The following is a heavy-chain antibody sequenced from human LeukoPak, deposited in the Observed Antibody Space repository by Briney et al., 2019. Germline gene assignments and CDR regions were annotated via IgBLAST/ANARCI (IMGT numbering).Heavy chain of an antibody. J-gene: IGHJ4*02. CDR2: ISAYNGNT. CDR3: ARDSGDDSSGYYKYYFDY. CDR1: GYTFTSYG. D-gene: IGHD3-22*01. V-gene: IGHV1-18*01. Sequence: ASVKVSCKASGYTFTSYGISWVRQAPRQGLEWMGWISAYNGNTNYAQKLQGRVTMTTDTSTSTAYMELRSLRSDDTAVYYCARDSGDDSSGYYKYYFDYWGQGTLVTVSS.